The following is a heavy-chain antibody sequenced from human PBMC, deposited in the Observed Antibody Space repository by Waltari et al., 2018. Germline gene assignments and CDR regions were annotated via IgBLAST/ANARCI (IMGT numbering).Heavy chain of an antibody. J-gene: IGHJ4*02. Sequence: QVQLQESGPGLVKPSETLSLTCTVSGGSMNTDYWTWIRQPPGKGLEYIGYIYDSGANNYHPSLKSPITISIDTSLHQFYLKVTSVTAADTPVYYCASVDRAPSGYGTELAYWGQGTMVTVSS. CDR1: GGSMNTDY. V-gene: IGHV4-59*01. D-gene: IGHD5-12*01. CDR2: IYDSGAN. CDR3: ASVDRAPSGYGTELAY.